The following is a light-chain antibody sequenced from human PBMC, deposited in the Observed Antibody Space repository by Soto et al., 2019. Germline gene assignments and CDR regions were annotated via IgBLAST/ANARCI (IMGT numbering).Light chain of an antibody. Sequence: IQVTQSPSTLSASVGDRVTITCRASQRVXSWFVWYQQKPGKAPKFLXYKASSLERGVPSRLSGSGSGTEFTLTISSLQPDDFATYYCQQYKSDPRTFGQGTKVDIK. J-gene: IGKJ1*01. V-gene: IGKV1-5*03. CDR2: KAS. CDR1: QRVXSW. CDR3: QQYKSDPRT.